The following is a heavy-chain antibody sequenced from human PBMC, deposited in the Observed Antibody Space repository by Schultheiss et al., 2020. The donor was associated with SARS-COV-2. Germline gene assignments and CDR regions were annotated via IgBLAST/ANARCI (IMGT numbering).Heavy chain of an antibody. Sequence: GSLRLSCAASGFTFSSYTMSWVRQAPGKGLEWIGEIYHSGSNKYNPSLKSRVTISVDKSKNQFSLKLSSVTAADTAVYYCARGGWGYSYGSKDYWGQGTLVTVSS. CDR2: IYHSGSN. CDR1: GFTFSSYTM. CDR3: ARGGWGYSYGSKDY. D-gene: IGHD5-18*01. V-gene: IGHV4-4*02. J-gene: IGHJ4*02.